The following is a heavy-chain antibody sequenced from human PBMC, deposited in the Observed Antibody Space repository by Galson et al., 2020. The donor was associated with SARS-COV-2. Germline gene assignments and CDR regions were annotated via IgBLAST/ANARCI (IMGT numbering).Heavy chain of an antibody. J-gene: IGHJ4*02. CDR2: INPNNGVT. V-gene: IGHV1-2*02. Sequence: ASVKVSCKASGYSFTGVYIHWVRRASGQGLEWMGWINPNNGVTNYAQKFQDRVTMTRDTSITTAYMELPSLRSDDTAVYYCATEAGRGGPPGYWGQGTPVTVSS. CDR3: ATEAGRGGPPGY. D-gene: IGHD3-16*01. CDR1: GYSFTGVY.